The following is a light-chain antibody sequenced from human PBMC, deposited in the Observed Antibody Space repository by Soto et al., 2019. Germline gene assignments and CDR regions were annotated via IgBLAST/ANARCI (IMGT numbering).Light chain of an antibody. CDR3: SSYTSSSTRV. CDR1: SSDVGAYDF. V-gene: IGLV2-14*03. J-gene: IGLJ1*01. CDR2: EVS. Sequence: ALTQPASVSASPEQSITISCTGTSSDVGAYDFVSWYQQHPDKAPKLMIYEVSNRPSGVSNRFSGSKSVNTATLTISGLQAEDEADYYCSSYTSSSTRVFGTGTKVTVL.